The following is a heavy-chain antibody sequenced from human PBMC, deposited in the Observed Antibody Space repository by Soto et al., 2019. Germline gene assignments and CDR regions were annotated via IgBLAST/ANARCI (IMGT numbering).Heavy chain of an antibody. V-gene: IGHV3-15*01. CDR3: TTAPSGWYYYGMDV. CDR2: IKSKTDGGTT. J-gene: IGHJ6*02. D-gene: IGHD6-19*01. Sequence: PGGSLRLSCAASGFTFSNAWMSWVRQAPGKGLEWVGRIKSKTDGGTTDYAAPVKGRFTISRDDSKNTLYLQMNSLKTEDTAVYYCTTAPSGWYYYGMDVWGQGTTVTVSS. CDR1: GFTFSNAW.